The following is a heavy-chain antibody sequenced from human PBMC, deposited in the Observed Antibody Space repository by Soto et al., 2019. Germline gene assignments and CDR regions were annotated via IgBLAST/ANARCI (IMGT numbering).Heavy chain of an antibody. CDR2: IYYSGST. J-gene: IGHJ4*02. D-gene: IGHD6-13*01. Sequence: SETLSLTCTVSGGSISSYYWSWIRQPPGKGLEWIGYIYYSGSTNYNPPLKSRVTISVDTSKNPFSLKLSSVTPSDTAAYYCARASSSWYFDYWGQGTLVTVSS. CDR1: GGSISSYY. V-gene: IGHV4-59*01. CDR3: ARASSSWYFDY.